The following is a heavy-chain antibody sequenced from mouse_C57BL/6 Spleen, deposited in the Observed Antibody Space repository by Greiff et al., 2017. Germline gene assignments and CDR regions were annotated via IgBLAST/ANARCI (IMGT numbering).Heavy chain of an antibody. Sequence: QVQLQQSGAELVRPGASVKLSCKASGYTFTDYYINWVKQRPGQGLEWIARIYPGSGNTYYNEKFKGKATLTAEKSSSTAYMQLSSLTSEDSAVYFCEREGPYYAMDYWGQGTSVTVSS. CDR1: GYTFTDYY. CDR3: EREGPYYAMDY. V-gene: IGHV1-76*01. J-gene: IGHJ4*01. CDR2: IYPGSGNT. D-gene: IGHD3-3*01.